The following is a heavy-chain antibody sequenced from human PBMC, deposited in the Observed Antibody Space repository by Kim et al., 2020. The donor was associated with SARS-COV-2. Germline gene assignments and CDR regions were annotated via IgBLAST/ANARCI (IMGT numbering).Heavy chain of an antibody. J-gene: IGHJ6*03. D-gene: IGHD6-13*01. CDR2: IYHSGST. Sequence: SETLSLTCAVSGGSISSSNWWSWVRQPPGKGLEWIREIYHSGSTNYNPSLKSRVTISVDKSKNQFSLKLSSVTAADTAVYYCARTTYSSSSPLYYYYMDVWGKGTTVTVSS. CDR1: GGSISSSNW. CDR3: ARTTYSSSSPLYYYYMDV. V-gene: IGHV4-4*02.